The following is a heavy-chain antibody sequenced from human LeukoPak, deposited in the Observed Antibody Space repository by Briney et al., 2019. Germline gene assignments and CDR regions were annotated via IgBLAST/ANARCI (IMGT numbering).Heavy chain of an antibody. D-gene: IGHD4-17*01. CDR2: IYSGGST. CDR3: ARFTYGDYPGGGYFDY. V-gene: IGHV3-66*02. J-gene: IGHJ4*02. CDR1: GFTVSSNY. Sequence: GGSLRLSCAASGFTVSSNYMSWVRQAPGKGLEWVSVIYSGGSTYYADSLKGRFTISRDNSKNTLYLQMNSLRAEDTAVYYCARFTYGDYPGGGYFDYWGQGTLVTVSS.